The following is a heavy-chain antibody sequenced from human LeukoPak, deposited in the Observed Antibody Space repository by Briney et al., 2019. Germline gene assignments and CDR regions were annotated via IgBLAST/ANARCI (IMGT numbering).Heavy chain of an antibody. D-gene: IGHD2-2*01. V-gene: IGHV3-74*01. CDR1: GFTFSTYW. CDR3: VRADSTSSSDH. CDR2: INSDGSSA. Sequence: PGGSLRLSCTASGFTFSTYWMHWVRQAPGRGLVWDSRINSDGSSASYADSVKGRFTISRDNAKNTLYLQMNSLRAEDTALYYCVRADSTSSSDHWGQGTLVTVSS. J-gene: IGHJ4*02.